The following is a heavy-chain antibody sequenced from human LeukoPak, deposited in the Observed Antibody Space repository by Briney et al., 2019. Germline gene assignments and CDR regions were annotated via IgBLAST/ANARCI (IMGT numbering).Heavy chain of an antibody. CDR3: AKGGPGLDY. Sequence: GGSLRLSCAASGFTFDDYAMHWVRQAPGKGLEWVSGISWNSGSIGYADFVKGRFTISRDNAKNSLYLQMNSLRAEDMALYYCAKGGPGLDYWGQGTLVTVSS. CDR1: GFTFDDYA. V-gene: IGHV3-9*03. D-gene: IGHD1-14*01. CDR2: ISWNSGSI. J-gene: IGHJ4*02.